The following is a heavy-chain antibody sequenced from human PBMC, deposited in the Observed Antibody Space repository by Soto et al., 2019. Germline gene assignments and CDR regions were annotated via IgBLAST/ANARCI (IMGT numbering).Heavy chain of an antibody. CDR2: INSDGNRI. J-gene: IGHJ6*02. V-gene: IGHV3-74*01. CDR3: AKGIKNYYGTDV. CDR1: GFTFSSYW. D-gene: IGHD2-15*01. Sequence: EVQLVESGGGLVQPGGSLRLSCAASGFTFSSYWMHWVRQAPGKGLVWVSRINSDGNRISYADSVKGRVTISRDNAKNTVYLQMNSLRAEDTAVYYCAKGIKNYYGTDVWGQGTTVIVSS.